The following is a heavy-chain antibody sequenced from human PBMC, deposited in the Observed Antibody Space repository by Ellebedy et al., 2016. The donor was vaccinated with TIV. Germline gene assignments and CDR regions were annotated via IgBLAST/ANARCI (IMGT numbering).Heavy chain of an antibody. CDR3: AKDRRGTIAVAGDY. CDR2: IICSGDET. CDR1: GFTFSSYA. Sequence: PGGSLRLSCAASGFTFSSYAMTWVRQAPGKGLEWVSSIICSGDETHYSDSVKGRFSISGDNSRQTVYLQMNSLRAEDTAVYYCAKDRRGTIAVAGDYWGQGTLVTVSS. J-gene: IGHJ4*02. V-gene: IGHV3-23*01. D-gene: IGHD6-19*01.